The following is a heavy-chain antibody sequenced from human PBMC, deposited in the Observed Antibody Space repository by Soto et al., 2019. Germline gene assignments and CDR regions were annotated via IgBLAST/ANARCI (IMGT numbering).Heavy chain of an antibody. J-gene: IGHJ4*02. CDR1: GFTFSNFG. D-gene: IGHD2-2*01. CDR3: ARGGQYQQPYQCDL. CDR2: LTGNGGTT. Sequence: EVKLWESGGGLVLPGGSLRLSCEASGFTFSNFGMSWVRQAPGKGLEWVSGLTGNGGTTYYADSVKGRFTISRDNSKNTLSLQMNSLRVDDTAVYYCARGGQYQQPYQCDLWGQGTLVTVSS. V-gene: IGHV3-23*01.